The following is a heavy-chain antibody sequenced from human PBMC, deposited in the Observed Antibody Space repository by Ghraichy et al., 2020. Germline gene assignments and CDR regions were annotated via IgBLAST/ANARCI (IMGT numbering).Heavy chain of an antibody. CDR1: GGSISSSSSY. CDR3: ARHKFWSGYSIPHWFDP. J-gene: IGHJ5*02. Sequence: SQTLSLTCTVSGGSISSSSSYWGWIRRPPGKGLEWIGTIYYSGSTYYNPSLKSRVAISVDTSINQFSLKLSSVTAADTAVYYCARHKFWSGYSIPHWFDPWGQETLVTVSS. D-gene: IGHD3-3*01. V-gene: IGHV4-39*01. CDR2: IYYSGST.